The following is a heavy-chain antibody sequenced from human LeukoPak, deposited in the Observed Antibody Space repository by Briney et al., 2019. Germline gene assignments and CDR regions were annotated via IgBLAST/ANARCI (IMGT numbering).Heavy chain of an antibody. V-gene: IGHV1-2*02. J-gene: IGHJ4*02. CDR1: GYTFTGHY. Sequence: ASVTVSCKASGYTFTGHYIHWVRQAPGQGLEWMGWINPNSGGTKYAQKFQGRVTMTRDTSISTAYMELSKLRSDDTAVYSCARDYGFYSGLYFFDYWGQGTLVTVSS. CDR3: ARDYGFYSGLYFFDY. D-gene: IGHD1-26*01. CDR2: INPNSGGT.